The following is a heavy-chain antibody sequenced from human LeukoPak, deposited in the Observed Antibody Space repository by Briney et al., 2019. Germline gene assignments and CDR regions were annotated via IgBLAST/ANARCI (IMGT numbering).Heavy chain of an antibody. J-gene: IGHJ4*02. D-gene: IGHD5/OR15-5a*01. V-gene: IGHV4-39*07. CDR1: GGSISTSSYY. CDR2: IYYSGTT. Sequence: SETLSLTCSVSGGSISTSSYYWGWIRQPPGKGLEWIAYIYYSGTTYYNPSLKSRVTISVDTSKNQFSLKLSSVTAADTAVYYCARVAHDLYPYYFDYWGQGTLVTVSS. CDR3: ARVAHDLYPYYFDY.